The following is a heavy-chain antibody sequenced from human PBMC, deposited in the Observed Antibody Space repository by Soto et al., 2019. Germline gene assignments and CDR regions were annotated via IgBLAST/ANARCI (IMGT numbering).Heavy chain of an antibody. CDR3: ARDEQQLVPYYYYYGMDV. J-gene: IGHJ6*02. D-gene: IGHD6-13*01. V-gene: IGHV3-7*01. CDR2: IKQDGSEK. CDR1: GFTFSSYW. Sequence: GSLRLSCAASGFTFSSYWMSWVRQAPGKGLEWVANIKQDGSEKYYVDSVKGRFTISRDNAKNSLYLQMNSLRAEDTAVYYCARDEQQLVPYYYYYGMDVWGQGTTVTVSS.